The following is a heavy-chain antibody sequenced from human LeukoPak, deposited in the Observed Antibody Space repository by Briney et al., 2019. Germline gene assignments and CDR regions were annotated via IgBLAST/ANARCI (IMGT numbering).Heavy chain of an antibody. CDR1: GFTFSSYA. CDR2: ISYDGSNK. J-gene: IGHJ4*02. D-gene: IGHD6-6*01. Sequence: PGRSLRLSCAASGFTFSSYAMHWVRQAPGKGLEWVAVISYDGSNKYYADSVKGRFTISRDNSKNTLYLQMNSLRAEDTAVYYCAKDRVLYSSSPIPLAAAYWGQGTLVTVSS. CDR3: AKDRVLYSSSPIPLAAAY. V-gene: IGHV3-30-3*01.